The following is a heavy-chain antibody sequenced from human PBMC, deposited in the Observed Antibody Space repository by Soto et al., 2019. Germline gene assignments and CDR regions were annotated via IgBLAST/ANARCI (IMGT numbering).Heavy chain of an antibody. CDR3: ARGITVSDYYYHGMDG. CDR2: ISAHNGNT. V-gene: IGHV1-18*01. D-gene: IGHD1-20*01. J-gene: IGHJ6*02. Sequence: ASVKVSCKTSGYTFTSYGLSWVRQAPGQGLEWMGWISAHNGNTNYAQKLQGRVTMTTDTSTSTAYMELRSRRSDDTAVYYCARGITVSDYYYHGMDGWGQGTPVNVSS. CDR1: GYTFTSYG.